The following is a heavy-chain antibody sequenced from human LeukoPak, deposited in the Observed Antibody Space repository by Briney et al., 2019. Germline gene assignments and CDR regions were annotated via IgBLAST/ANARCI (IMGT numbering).Heavy chain of an antibody. CDR2: ISGSGGST. D-gene: IGHD4-11*01. J-gene: IGHJ4*02. CDR3: AKGTTVTGLRNYFDY. CDR1: GFTFSSYA. Sequence: GGSLRLSCAASGFTFSSYAMSWVRQAPGKGLEWVSDISGSGGSTYYADSVKGPFTISRDNSKNTLYLQMNSLRAEDTAVYYCAKGTTVTGLRNYFDYWGQGTLVTVSS. V-gene: IGHV3-23*01.